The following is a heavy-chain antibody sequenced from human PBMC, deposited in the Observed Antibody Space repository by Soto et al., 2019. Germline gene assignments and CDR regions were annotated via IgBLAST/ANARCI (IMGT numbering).Heavy chain of an antibody. CDR1: GDSVSSNSAA. CDR2: TYYRSKWYN. Sequence: SQTLSLTCAISGDSVSSNSAAWNWIRQSPSRGLEWLGRTYYRSKWYNDYAVSVKSRITINPDTSKNQFPLQLNSVTPEDTAVYYCARDPYYDFWSGYSDAFDIWGQGTMVTVSS. J-gene: IGHJ3*02. D-gene: IGHD3-3*01. V-gene: IGHV6-1*01. CDR3: ARDPYYDFWSGYSDAFDI.